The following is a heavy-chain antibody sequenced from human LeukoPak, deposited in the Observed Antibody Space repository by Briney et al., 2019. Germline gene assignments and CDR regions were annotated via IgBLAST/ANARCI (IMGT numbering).Heavy chain of an antibody. J-gene: IGHJ4*02. CDR1: GGSFSGYY. D-gene: IGHD1-26*01. V-gene: IGHV4-59*08. CDR3: ARLVVGATYDYFDY. Sequence: PSETLSLTCAVYGGSFSGYYWSWIRQPPGKGLEWIGYIYYSGSTNYNPSLKSRVTISVDTSKNQFSLKLSSVTAADTAVYYCARLVVGATYDYFDYWGQGTLVTVSS. CDR2: IYYSGST.